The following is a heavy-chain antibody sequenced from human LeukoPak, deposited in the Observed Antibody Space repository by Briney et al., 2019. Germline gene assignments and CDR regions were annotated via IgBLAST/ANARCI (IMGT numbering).Heavy chain of an antibody. J-gene: IGHJ3*02. V-gene: IGHV3-21*01. Sequence: PGGSLRLSCAASGFTFSRYSMNWVRQAPGRGLEWVSSISTSSSFLYYADSVRGRFTISRDNAKNSLYLQMNSLRAEDTAVYYCARGRVGQRLVDAFDIWGQGTMVTVSS. CDR1: GFTFSRYS. D-gene: IGHD6-13*01. CDR2: ISTSSSFL. CDR3: ARGRVGQRLVDAFDI.